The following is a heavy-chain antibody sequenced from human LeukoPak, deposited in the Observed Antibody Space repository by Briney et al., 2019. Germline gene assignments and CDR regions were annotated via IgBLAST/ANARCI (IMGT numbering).Heavy chain of an antibody. V-gene: IGHV4-59*08. D-gene: IGHD6-19*01. CDR3: ARHTAVAGSDY. J-gene: IGHJ4*02. CDR1: GDSISPYY. CDR2: IYYLGST. Sequence: SETLSLTCTVSGDSISPYYWSWIRQPPGKGLGWIAYIYYLGSTNYNPSLKSRVTISVDTSKNQFSLKLNSVTAADTAVYYCARHTAVAGSDYWGQGTLVTVSS.